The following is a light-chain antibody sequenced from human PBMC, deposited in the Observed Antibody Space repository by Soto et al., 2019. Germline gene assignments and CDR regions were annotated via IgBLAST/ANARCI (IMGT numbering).Light chain of an antibody. J-gene: IGKJ1*01. V-gene: IGKV3-15*01. CDR2: GAS. CDR3: QQYNNWPPWT. CDR1: HSVSSN. Sequence: EIVLTQSAGALSLSPGERATLPCRARHSVSSNLAWYQQKPGQAPRLLIYGASTRATGIPARFSGSGSGTEFTLTISSLQSEDFAVYYCQQYNNWPPWTFGQGTKVDIK.